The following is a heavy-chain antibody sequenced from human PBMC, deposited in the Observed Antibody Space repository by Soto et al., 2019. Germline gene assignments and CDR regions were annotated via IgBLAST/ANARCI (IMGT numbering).Heavy chain of an antibody. CDR2: ISYAGRNN. Sequence: QVQLVESGGGVVQPGRSLRLSCAASGFTFSSYGMHWVRQAPGKGLEWVAVISYAGRNNYYADSVKGRFTISSGNSKNLLYLQMNSLMADDMTVYYFAIDRPPFSSGCTDYYYGMYFSGQRPTATVSS. D-gene: IGHD6-19*01. CDR1: GFTFSSYG. J-gene: IGHJ6*02. CDR3: AIDRPPFSSGCTDYYYGMYF. V-gene: IGHV3-30*03.